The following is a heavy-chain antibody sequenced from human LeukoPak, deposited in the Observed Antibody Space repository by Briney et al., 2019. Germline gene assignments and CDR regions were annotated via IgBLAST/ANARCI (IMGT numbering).Heavy chain of an antibody. Sequence: GGSLRLSCAASGFIVSNNYMRWVRQAPGKGLEGVSIIYSGGTTFYEDYVKGRLTISRDSSKNTLYLQMNSLRAEDTAVYYCARADYYDSSGYNYVRHARGPFDVWGQGTMVTVSS. CDR1: GFIVSNNY. CDR3: ARADYYDSSGYNYVRHARGPFDV. V-gene: IGHV3-53*01. CDR2: IYSGGTT. D-gene: IGHD3-22*01. J-gene: IGHJ3*01.